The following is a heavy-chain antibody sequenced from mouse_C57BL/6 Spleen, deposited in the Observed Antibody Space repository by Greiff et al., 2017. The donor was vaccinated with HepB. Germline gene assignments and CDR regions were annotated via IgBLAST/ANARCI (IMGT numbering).Heavy chain of an antibody. J-gene: IGHJ2*01. Sequence: EVKLVESGAELVRPGASVKLSCTASGFNIKDDYMHWVKQRPEQGLEWIGWIDPENGDTEYASKFQGKATITADTSSNTAYLQLSSLTSEDTAVYYCTTGLRQGYYFDYWGQGTTLTVSS. CDR2: IDPENGDT. CDR3: TTGLRQGYYFDY. CDR1: GFNIKDDY. D-gene: IGHD2-4*01. V-gene: IGHV14-4*01.